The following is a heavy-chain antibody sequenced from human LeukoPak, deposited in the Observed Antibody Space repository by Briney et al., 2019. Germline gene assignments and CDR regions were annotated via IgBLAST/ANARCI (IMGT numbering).Heavy chain of an antibody. CDR3: ARGPMVRGAYGMDV. Sequence: GGSLRLSCAASGFTFSSSWMLWVRQAPGKGLLWVSRINTDGSSTSYADSVKGRFTISRDNAENTLYLQMNSLRAEDTAVYYCARGPMVRGAYGMDVWGQGTTVTVSS. CDR2: INTDGSST. D-gene: IGHD3-10*01. V-gene: IGHV3-74*01. J-gene: IGHJ6*02. CDR1: GFTFSSSW.